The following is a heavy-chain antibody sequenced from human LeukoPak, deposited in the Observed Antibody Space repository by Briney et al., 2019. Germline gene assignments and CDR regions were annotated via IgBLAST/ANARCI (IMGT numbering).Heavy chain of an antibody. V-gene: IGHV4-39*01. J-gene: IGHJ4*02. Sequence: PSETLSLTCIVSGGSISSSNYYWGWIRQPPGKGLEWIGSISYSGTTYYNPSLNSRVTISVDTSKNQFSLRLSSVTVADTAVYYCARHWRGDCSSASCYTDYWGQGTLVTVSS. CDR3: ARHWRGDCSSASCYTDY. CDR1: GGSISSSNYY. D-gene: IGHD2-2*02. CDR2: ISYSGTT.